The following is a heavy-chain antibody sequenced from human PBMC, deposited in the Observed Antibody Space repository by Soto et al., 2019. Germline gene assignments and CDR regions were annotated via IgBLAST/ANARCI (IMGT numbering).Heavy chain of an antibody. J-gene: IGHJ4*02. D-gene: IGHD4-17*01. V-gene: IGHV1-3*01. CDR1: GYTFTSYA. CDR2: INAGNGNT. CDR3: ARGIRSVTLTPVPTGPFTY. Sequence: QVQLVQSGAEVKKPGASVKVSCKASGYTFTSYAMHWVRQAPGQRLEWMGWINAGNGNTKYSQKFQGRVTITRDTSASKAYRELSGLRSEDTAGYYCARGIRSVTLTPVPTGPFTYWGQETLVPVSS.